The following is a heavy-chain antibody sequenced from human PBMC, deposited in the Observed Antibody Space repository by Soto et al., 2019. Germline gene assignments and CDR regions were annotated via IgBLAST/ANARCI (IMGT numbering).Heavy chain of an antibody. J-gene: IGHJ4*02. CDR3: SRNSADIVGATFVDY. V-gene: IGHV5-51*01. CDR1: GYSFTSYW. CDR2: IYPGDSDT. D-gene: IGHD1-26*01. Sequence: GESLKISCKGSGYSFTSYWIGWVRQMPGKGLEWMGVIYPGDSDTRYSPAFQGQFTISADKSISTDYLQWSSLKGLDTAMYCCSRNSADIVGATFVDYCGQRTLVTVSS.